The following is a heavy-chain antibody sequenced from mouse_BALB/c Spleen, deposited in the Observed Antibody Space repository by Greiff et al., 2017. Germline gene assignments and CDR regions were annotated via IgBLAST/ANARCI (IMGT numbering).Heavy chain of an antibody. Sequence: VQLQQPGAELVKPGASVKMSCKASGYTFTSYNMHWVKQTPGQGLEWIGAIYPGNGDTSYNQKFKGKATLTADKSSSTAYMQLSSLTSEDSAVYYCAAMITTRGFAYWGQGTLVTVSA. CDR1: GYTFTSYN. CDR3: AAMITTRGFAY. V-gene: IGHV1-12*01. D-gene: IGHD2-4*01. CDR2: IYPGNGDT. J-gene: IGHJ3*01.